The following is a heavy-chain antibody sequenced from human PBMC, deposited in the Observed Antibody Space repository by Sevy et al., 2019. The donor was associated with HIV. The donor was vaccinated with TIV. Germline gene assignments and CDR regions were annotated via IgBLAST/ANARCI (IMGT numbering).Heavy chain of an antibody. Sequence: LSLTCAASGFTFSTYWMSWVRQTPGKGLEWVANINQDESEQHYVDSVKGRFTISRDNAKNSLYLQMDSLRAEDTAVYYCARDRGSSRLFDYWGQGTLVTVSS. CDR2: INQDESEQ. J-gene: IGHJ4*02. CDR1: GFTFSTYW. CDR3: ARDRGSSRLFDY. D-gene: IGHD1-26*01. V-gene: IGHV3-7*01.